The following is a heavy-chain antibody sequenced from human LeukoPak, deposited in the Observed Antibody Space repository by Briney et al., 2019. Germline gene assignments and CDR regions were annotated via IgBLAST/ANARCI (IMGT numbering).Heavy chain of an antibody. CDR2: IYPHDSDT. CDR1: GYSFPSYW. V-gene: IGHV5-51*01. CDR3: ARKTGGFDY. Sequence: GESLKISCEGSGYSFPSYWIAWVRQMPGKGLDWMGIIYPHDSDTKYSPSFQGQVTISADKSISTTYLQWNSLKASDSAIYYCARKTGGFDYWGQRTLVTVSS. J-gene: IGHJ4*02. D-gene: IGHD2-15*01.